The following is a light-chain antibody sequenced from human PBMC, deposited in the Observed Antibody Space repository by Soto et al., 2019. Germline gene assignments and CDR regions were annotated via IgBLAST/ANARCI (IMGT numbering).Light chain of an antibody. CDR2: SAS. Sequence: DIQMTQSPSSLSASVGDRVTITCRASRGLSRNLNWYQQKPGKAPKPLIYSASSLQSGVPSRFSGSGSGTDFTLIISSLQPEDFGAYYGQQTDSSPFTFGPGTKLEIK. V-gene: IGKV1-39*01. J-gene: IGKJ2*01. CDR1: RGLSRN. CDR3: QQTDSSPFT.